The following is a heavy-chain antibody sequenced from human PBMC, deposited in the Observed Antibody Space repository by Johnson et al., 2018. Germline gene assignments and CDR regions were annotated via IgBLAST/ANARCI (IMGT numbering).Heavy chain of an antibody. V-gene: IGHV3-74*01. CDR2: IISDGSST. CDR1: VFTFSSYW. CDR3: VRERGVGGRTWYYFDD. J-gene: IGHJ4*02. Sequence: VQLVQSGGGLVQPGRSLRLSCAASVFTFSSYWMHWVRQAPGKGLVLVSRIISDGSSTSYADSVKGRFTISRDNAKNSLYLQKNSLRAEDTAVYYCVRERGVGGRTWYYFDDWGQGTLVTVSS. D-gene: IGHD3-16*01.